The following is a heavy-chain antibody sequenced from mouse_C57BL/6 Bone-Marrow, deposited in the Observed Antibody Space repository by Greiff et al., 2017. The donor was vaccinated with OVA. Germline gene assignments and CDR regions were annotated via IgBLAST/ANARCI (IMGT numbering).Heavy chain of an antibody. D-gene: IGHD2-4*01. CDR3: YYDRPSGY. Sequence: VQVVESGPELVKPGASVKISCKASGYAFSSSWMNWVKQRPGKGLEWIGRIYPGDGDTNYNGKFKGKATLTADKSSSTAYMQLSSLTSEDSAVYFCYYDRPSGYWGQGTTLTVSS. V-gene: IGHV1-82*01. CDR1: GYAFSSSW. CDR2: IYPGDGDT. J-gene: IGHJ2*01.